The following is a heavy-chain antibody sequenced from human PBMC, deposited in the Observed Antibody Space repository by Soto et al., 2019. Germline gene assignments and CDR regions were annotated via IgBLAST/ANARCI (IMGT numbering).Heavy chain of an antibody. Sequence: ASVKVSCKASGYTFTSYDINWVRQATGQGLEWMGWMNPNSGNTGYAQKFQGRVTMTRNTSISTAYMELSSLRSEDTAVYYCARGNGRITIFGVVERGFDPWGQGTLVTVSS. CDR1: GYTFTSYD. J-gene: IGHJ5*02. V-gene: IGHV1-8*01. D-gene: IGHD3-3*01. CDR2: MNPNSGNT. CDR3: ARGNGRITIFGVVERGFDP.